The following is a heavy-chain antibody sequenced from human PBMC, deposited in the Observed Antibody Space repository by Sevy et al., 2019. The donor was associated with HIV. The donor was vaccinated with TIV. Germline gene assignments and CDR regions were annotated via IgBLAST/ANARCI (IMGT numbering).Heavy chain of an antibody. Sequence: GSLRLSCAASGFTFSSYAMSWVRQAPGKGLEWVSAISGSGGSTYYADSVKGRFTISRDNSKNTLYLQMNSLRAEDTAVYYCAKTNYYDSSGSSIGDYFDYWGQGTLVTVSS. CDR3: AKTNYYDSSGSSIGDYFDY. D-gene: IGHD3-22*01. J-gene: IGHJ4*02. CDR2: ISGSGGST. V-gene: IGHV3-23*01. CDR1: GFTFSSYA.